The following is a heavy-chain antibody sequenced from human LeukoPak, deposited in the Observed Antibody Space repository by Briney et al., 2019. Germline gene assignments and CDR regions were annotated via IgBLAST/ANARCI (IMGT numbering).Heavy chain of an antibody. CDR1: GFTFSSYS. Sequence: GGSLRLSCAASGFTFSSYSMNWVRQAPGKGLEWVAVISYDGSNKYYADSVKGRFTISRDNSKNTLYLQMNSLRAEDTAVYYCASSRILSPNDYWGQGTLVTVSS. J-gene: IGHJ4*02. CDR2: ISYDGSNK. D-gene: IGHD2/OR15-2a*01. V-gene: IGHV3-30*03. CDR3: ASSRILSPNDY.